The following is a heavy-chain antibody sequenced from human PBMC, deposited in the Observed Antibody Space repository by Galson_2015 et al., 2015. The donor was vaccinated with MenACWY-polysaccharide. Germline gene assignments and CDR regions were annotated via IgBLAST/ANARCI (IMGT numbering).Heavy chain of an antibody. Sequence: SLRLSCAASGFTFSRYWMKWVRQAPGKGLEWVAVIQYDGTNKGYADSVKGRFTISRDNSRNTLYLEMNSLRAEDTAVYYCAREGSRIVFHAFDTWGQGTMVTVSS. J-gene: IGHJ3*02. CDR2: IQYDGTNK. D-gene: IGHD2-15*01. CDR1: GFTFSRYW. CDR3: AREGSRIVFHAFDT. V-gene: IGHV3-33*08.